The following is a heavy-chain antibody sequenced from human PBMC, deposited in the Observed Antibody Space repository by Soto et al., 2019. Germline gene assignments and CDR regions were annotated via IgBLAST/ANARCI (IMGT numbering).Heavy chain of an antibody. V-gene: IGHV4-59*01. CDR1: GGSISSYY. J-gene: IGHJ5*02. CDR2: TYYSGST. Sequence: SETLSLTCTVSGGSISSYYWSWIRQPPGKGLEWIGYTYYSGSTNYNPSLKSRVTISVDTSKNQFSLKLSSVTAADTAVYYCARGSSSWYWFDPWGQGTLVTVSS. D-gene: IGHD6-13*01. CDR3: ARGSSSWYWFDP.